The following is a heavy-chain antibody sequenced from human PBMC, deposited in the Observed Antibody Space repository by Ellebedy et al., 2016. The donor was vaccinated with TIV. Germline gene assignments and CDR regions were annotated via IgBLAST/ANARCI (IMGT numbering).Heavy chain of an antibody. CDR3: ARGAPFPYYFDS. CDR1: GGFISNYY. J-gene: IGHJ4*02. CDR2: IYHSGSN. V-gene: IGHV4-59*01. Sequence: MPSETLSLTCAVSGGFISNYYWTWIRQSPETGLEWIGYIYHSGSNGSNPSLKSRVTISVDTPKNQFSLKLNSVTAADTSVYYCARGAPFPYYFDSWGQGLLVTVSS.